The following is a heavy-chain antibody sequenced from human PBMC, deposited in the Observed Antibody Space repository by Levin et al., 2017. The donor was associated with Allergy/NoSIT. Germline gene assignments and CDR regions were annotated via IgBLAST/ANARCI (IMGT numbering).Heavy chain of an antibody. J-gene: IGHJ4*02. CDR2: IYYSGST. Sequence: SQTLSLTCTVSGGSISSSSYYWGWIRQPPGKGLEWIGSIYYSGSTYYNPSLKSRVTISVDTSKNQFSLKLSSVTAADTAVYYCARRRVYGYNLYFDYWGQGTLVTVSS. D-gene: IGHD5-24*01. V-gene: IGHV4-39*01. CDR3: ARRRVYGYNLYFDY. CDR1: GGSISSSSYY.